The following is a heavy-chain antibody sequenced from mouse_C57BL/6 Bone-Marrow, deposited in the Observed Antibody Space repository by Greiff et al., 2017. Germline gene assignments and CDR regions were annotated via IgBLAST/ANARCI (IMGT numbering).Heavy chain of an antibody. D-gene: IGHD1-1*01. CDR3: ARCYAGNYLYFDF. CDR2: IYPGSGST. J-gene: IGHJ1*03. Sequence: QVQLQQPGAELVKPGASVKLSCKASGYTFTSYWMTWVKQRPGQGLEWIGEIYPGSGSTNYNEKFKSKATLTVDKSSSTAYMQLSSLTSEDSAVYYCARCYAGNYLYFDFWGTGTTVTVSS. CDR1: GYTFTSYW. V-gene: IGHV1-55*01.